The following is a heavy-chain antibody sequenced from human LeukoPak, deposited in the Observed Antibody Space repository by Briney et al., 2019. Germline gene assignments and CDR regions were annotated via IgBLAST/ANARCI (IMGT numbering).Heavy chain of an antibody. V-gene: IGHV3-21*01. D-gene: IGHD2-21*01. J-gene: IGHJ6*03. CDR1: GFTLDNYN. CDR3: ARFAEVYYYVDV. Sequence: GGSLRLSCAASGFTLDNYNFNWVRQAPGKGLEWVASIRSYSSYIHYAGSVKGRFTISRDDAKKSLYLQMNSLRAEDTAVYFCARFAEVYYYVDVWGTGTTVIVSS. CDR2: IRSYSSYI.